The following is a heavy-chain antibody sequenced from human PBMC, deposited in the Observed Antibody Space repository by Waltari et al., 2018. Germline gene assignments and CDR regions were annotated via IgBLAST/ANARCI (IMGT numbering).Heavy chain of an antibody. J-gene: IGHJ6*03. CDR1: GGSIRSGGYY. V-gene: IGHV4-31*03. CDR3: ALVCGGEPCMDV. Sequence: QVQLQESGPGLVKPSQALSLTCPVSGGSIRSGGYYWSWIRQHPGKGLEWIGYIYYSGSTYYNPSLKSRVTISVDTSKNQFSLKLSSVTAADTAVYYCALVCGGEPCMDVWGKGTTVTVSS. CDR2: IYYSGST. D-gene: IGHD2-21*01.